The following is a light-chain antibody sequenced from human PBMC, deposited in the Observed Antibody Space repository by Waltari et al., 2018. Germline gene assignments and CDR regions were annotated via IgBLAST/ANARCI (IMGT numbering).Light chain of an antibody. Sequence: SSELTQDPAVSVALGQTVRITCQGDSLRSYYASWYQQKPGQAPVLVIYGKNNRPSGIPDRFSGSSSGNTASWTITGAQAEDEADYYCNSRDSSGHHLVFGGGTKLTVL. CDR1: SLRSYY. J-gene: IGLJ2*01. CDR2: GKN. CDR3: NSRDSSGHHLV. V-gene: IGLV3-19*01.